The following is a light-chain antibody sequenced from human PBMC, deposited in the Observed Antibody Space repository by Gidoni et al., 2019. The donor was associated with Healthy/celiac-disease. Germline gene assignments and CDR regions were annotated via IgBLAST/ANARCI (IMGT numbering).Light chain of an antibody. CDR1: QSVSIY. CDR3: QQRSNWLYS. CDR2: DAA. V-gene: IGKV3-11*01. J-gene: IGKJ2*03. Sequence: EIVLTQSPATLSLSPGERDPLSCRASQSVSIYLSWYKQKPGQAPRLLIYDAANRATGIPARFRGSGSGTDFTLTISSLEPEDFAVYYCQQRSNWLYSFGQGTKLEIK.